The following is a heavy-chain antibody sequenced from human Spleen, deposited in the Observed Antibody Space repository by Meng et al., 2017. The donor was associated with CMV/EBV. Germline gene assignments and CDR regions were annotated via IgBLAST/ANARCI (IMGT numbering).Heavy chain of an antibody. CDR3: ARDDYYYAPTI. J-gene: IGHJ3*02. D-gene: IGHD3-10*01. Sequence: GESLKISCAASGITFSRYSMNWVRQAPGKGLEWVSVIYGGGSAYYADSVEGRFTISRDNFKNTLYLQMNSLRVEDTAVYYCARDDYYYAPTIWGQGTMVTVSS. CDR2: IYGGGSA. V-gene: IGHV3-53*01. CDR1: GITFSRYS.